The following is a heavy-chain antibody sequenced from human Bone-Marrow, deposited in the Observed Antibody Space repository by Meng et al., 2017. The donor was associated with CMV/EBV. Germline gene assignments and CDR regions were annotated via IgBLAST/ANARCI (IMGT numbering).Heavy chain of an antibody. D-gene: IGHD6-13*01. CDR2: INTITGDP. V-gene: IGHV7-4-1*02. Sequence: QVQLVESGSELKQPGASVKVSCRPSGYTFTSYAMNWVRQAPGQGLEWMGWINTITGDPTYAQGFTGRFVFSLDTFVSTAYLQISSLKTDDTAVYYCARGSLEADEDPGWGQGTLVTVSS. CDR3: ARGSLEADEDPG. CDR1: GYTFTSYA. J-gene: IGHJ4*02.